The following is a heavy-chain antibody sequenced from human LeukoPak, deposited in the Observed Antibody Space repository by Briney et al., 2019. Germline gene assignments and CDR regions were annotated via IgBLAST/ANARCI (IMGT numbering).Heavy chain of an antibody. Sequence: ASVKVSCKASGYTFTSYGISWVRQAPGQGLEWMGWISAYNGNTNYAQKLQGRVTMTTDTSTSTAYMELRSLRSDDTAVYYCAREGDLEYDFWSGYHPFDYWGQGTLVTVSS. V-gene: IGHV1-18*01. CDR1: GYTFTSYG. CDR2: ISAYNGNT. CDR3: AREGDLEYDFWSGYHPFDY. J-gene: IGHJ4*02. D-gene: IGHD3-3*01.